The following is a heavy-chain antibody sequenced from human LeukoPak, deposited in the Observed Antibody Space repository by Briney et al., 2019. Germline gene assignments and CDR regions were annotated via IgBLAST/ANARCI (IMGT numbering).Heavy chain of an antibody. V-gene: IGHV3-74*01. Sequence: PGGSLRLSCAASGFTFSSYWMHWVRHVPGKGPVWVSRIQSDGRTARYADSVQGRFTISRDNAKNTLYLQMNSLKAEDTAVYYCTRDQSTISTATYALDVWGQGTAVIVAS. CDR2: IQSDGRTA. CDR3: TRDQSTISTATYALDV. CDR1: GFTFSSYW. D-gene: IGHD2-15*01. J-gene: IGHJ6*02.